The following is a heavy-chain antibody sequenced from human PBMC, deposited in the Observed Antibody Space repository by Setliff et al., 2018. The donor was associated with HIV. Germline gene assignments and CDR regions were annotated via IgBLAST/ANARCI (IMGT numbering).Heavy chain of an antibody. CDR1: GGSISGYY. CDR3: ARFQAWQLGRRGGYYYYMGV. D-gene: IGHD1-1*01. V-gene: IGHV4-59*01. Sequence: SETLSLTCTVSGGSISGYYWSWVRQPPEKRLELIGSIHYSGSSDYNPSLKSRITISVDMSRNQFSLVLSSVTAADTAVYYCARFQAWQLGRRGGYYYYMGVWGKGTTVTSP. CDR2: IHYSGSS. J-gene: IGHJ6*03.